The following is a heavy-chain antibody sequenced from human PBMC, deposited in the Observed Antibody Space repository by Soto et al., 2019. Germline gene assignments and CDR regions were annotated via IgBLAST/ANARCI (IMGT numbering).Heavy chain of an antibody. CDR2: ISYDGSNK. CDR1: GFTFSSYA. CDR3: AREVTGEYYFDY. Sequence: GGSLRLSCAASGFTFSSYAMHWVRQAPGKGLEWVAVISYDGSNKYYADSVKGRFTISRDNSKNTLYLQMNSLRAEDTAVYYCAREVTGEYYFDYWGQGTLVTISS. D-gene: IGHD2-21*02. J-gene: IGHJ4*02. V-gene: IGHV3-30*04.